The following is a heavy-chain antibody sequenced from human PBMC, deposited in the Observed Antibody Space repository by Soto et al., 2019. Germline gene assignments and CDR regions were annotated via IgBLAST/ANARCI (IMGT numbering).Heavy chain of an antibody. CDR1: GGSFSGYY. D-gene: IGHD6-13*01. V-gene: IGHV4-34*01. CDR3: ASRGIAAANDY. J-gene: IGHJ4*02. Sequence: QVQLQQWGAGLLKPSETLSLTCAVYGGSFSGYYWSWIRQPPGKGLEWIGEINHSGSTNYNPSLKSRVTISVDTSKNQFSLKLSSVTAVDTAVYYCASRGIAAANDYWGQGTLVTVSS. CDR2: INHSGST.